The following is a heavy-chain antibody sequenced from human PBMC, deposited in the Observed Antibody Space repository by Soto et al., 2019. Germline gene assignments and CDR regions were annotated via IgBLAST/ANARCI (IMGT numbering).Heavy chain of an antibody. CDR2: IKQDGSEK. Sequence: GGSLRLSCAASGFTFSSYWMSWVRQAPGKGLEWVANIKQDGSEKYYVDSVKGRFTISRDNSKNTLYLQMNSLRAEDTAVYYCASGSSSSVGKADAFDIWGQGTMVTVSS. CDR1: GFTFSSYW. J-gene: IGHJ3*02. D-gene: IGHD6-6*01. V-gene: IGHV3-7*03. CDR3: ASGSSSSVGKADAFDI.